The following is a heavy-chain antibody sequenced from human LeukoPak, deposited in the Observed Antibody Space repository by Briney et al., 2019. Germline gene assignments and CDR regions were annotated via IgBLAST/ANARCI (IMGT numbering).Heavy chain of an antibody. CDR1: GGSISSSRYY. CDR3: ARSRAYCGGDCYPGGIDY. V-gene: IGHV4-39*01. D-gene: IGHD2-21*02. CDR2: IDYSGST. Sequence: SETLSLTCTVSGGSISSSRYYWGCIRQPPGKGLEWIGSIDYSGSTYYNPSLKSRVTISVDTSKNQFSLKLSSVSAADTAVYYCARSRAYCGGDCYPGGIDYWGQGTLVTVSS. J-gene: IGHJ4*02.